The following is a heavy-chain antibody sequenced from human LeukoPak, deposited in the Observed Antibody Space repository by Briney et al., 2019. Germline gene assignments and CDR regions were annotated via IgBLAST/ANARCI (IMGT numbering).Heavy chain of an antibody. J-gene: IGHJ4*02. CDR2: IYYSGST. V-gene: IGHV4-38-2*02. Sequence: SETLSLTCNVSGYSISSGYYWGWIRQPPGKGLEWIGSIYYSGSTYYNPSLKSRVTISVDTSKNQFSLKLSSVTAADTAVYYCARPSSGWLAIDYWGQGTLVTVSS. CDR1: GYSISSGYY. CDR3: ARPSSGWLAIDY. D-gene: IGHD6-19*01.